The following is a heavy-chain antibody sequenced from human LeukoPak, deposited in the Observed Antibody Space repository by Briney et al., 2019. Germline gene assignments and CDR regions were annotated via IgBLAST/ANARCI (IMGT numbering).Heavy chain of an antibody. J-gene: IGHJ4*02. CDR1: GYSFTSYW. V-gene: IGHV5-51*01. Sequence: KYGESLKISCKGSGYSFTSYWIGGVRQMPGKGLEWMGIIYPGDSDTRYSPSFQGQVTISADKSISTAYLQWSSLKASDTAMYYCARTSGAWKDYFDYWGQGTLVTVSS. CDR2: IYPGDSDT. CDR3: ARTSGAWKDYFDY. D-gene: IGHD1-1*01.